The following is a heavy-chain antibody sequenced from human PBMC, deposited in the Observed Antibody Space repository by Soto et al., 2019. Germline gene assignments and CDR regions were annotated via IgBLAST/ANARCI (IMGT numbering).Heavy chain of an antibody. J-gene: IGHJ6*03. D-gene: IGHD4-17*01. CDR2: ISAYNGNT. Sequence: ASVKVSCKASGYTFTSYGISWVRQAPGEGLEWMGWISAYNGNTNYAQKLQGRVTMTTGTSTSTAYMELRSLRSDDTAVYYCARGGALLNGGPREKDYYYYYMGVWGKGTTVTVAS. V-gene: IGHV1-18*01. CDR3: ARGGALLNGGPREKDYYYYYMGV. CDR1: GYTFTSYG.